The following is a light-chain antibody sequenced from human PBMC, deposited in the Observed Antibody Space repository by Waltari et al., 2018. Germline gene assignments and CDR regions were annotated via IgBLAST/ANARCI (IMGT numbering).Light chain of an antibody. CDR3: QQYYATPYS. V-gene: IGKV4-1*01. J-gene: IGKJ2*03. Sequence: DVVMTQSPDSLAVSLGERATINCTSSQSLLYSSRNKNYLAWYQQKPGQPPKLLIYWASALEAGVPDRISGSGSGTDFTLTISSLQAEDVAVYYCQQYYATPYSFGQGTKVEIK. CDR2: WAS. CDR1: QSLLYSSRNKNY.